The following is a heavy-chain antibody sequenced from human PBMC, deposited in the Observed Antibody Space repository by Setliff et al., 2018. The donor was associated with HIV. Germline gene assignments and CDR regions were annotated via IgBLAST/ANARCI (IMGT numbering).Heavy chain of an antibody. J-gene: IGHJ6*02. V-gene: IGHV1-46*01. CDR1: GYTVTSYY. CDR2: INLSSGAT. CDR3: ARDRSSGWSFYYGMDV. D-gene: IGHD6-19*01. Sequence: ASVKVSCKASGYTVTSYYIHWVRQAPGQGLEWMGIINLSSGATTYAQRFQGRVTMTSDTSTSTVYMELSSLTSEDTAVYYCARDRSSGWSFYYGMDVWGQGTTVTVSS.